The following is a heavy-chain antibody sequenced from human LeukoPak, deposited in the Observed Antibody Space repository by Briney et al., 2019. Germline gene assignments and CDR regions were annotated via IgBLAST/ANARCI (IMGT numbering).Heavy chain of an antibody. J-gene: IGHJ6*03. CDR2: IYYSGST. V-gene: IGHV4-39*01. CDR3: ARVQYYYDSSGYYSGYYYYYMDV. D-gene: IGHD3-22*01. Sequence: PSETLSLTCTVSGGSISSSSYYWGWIRQPPGKRLEWIGSIYYSGSTYYNPSLKSRVTISVDTSKNQFSLKLSSVTAADTAVYYCARVQYYYDSSGYYSGYYYYYMDVWGKGTTVTVSS. CDR1: GGSISSSSYY.